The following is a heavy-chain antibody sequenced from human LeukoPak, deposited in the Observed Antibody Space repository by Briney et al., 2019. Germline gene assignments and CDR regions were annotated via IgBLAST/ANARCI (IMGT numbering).Heavy chain of an antibody. D-gene: IGHD4-17*01. CDR2: ISGNGGST. J-gene: IGHJ4*02. CDR3: AKRSVTTGPYNFDY. Sequence: PGGTLRLSCAASGFTFSSYGMSWVRQAPGKGLEWVSAISGNGGSTYYADSVKGRFTISRDNSKNTLYLQMNSLRAEDTAVYYCAKRSVTTGPYNFDYWGQGTLVTVSS. V-gene: IGHV3-23*01. CDR1: GFTFSSYG.